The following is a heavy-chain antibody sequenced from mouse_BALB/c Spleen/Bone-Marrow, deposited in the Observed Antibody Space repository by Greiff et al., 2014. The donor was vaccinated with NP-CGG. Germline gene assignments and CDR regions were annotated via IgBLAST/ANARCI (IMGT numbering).Heavy chain of an antibody. CDR3: TRREGAYYGNYVGYFDY. D-gene: IGHD2-10*01. CDR2: IYPGSGRT. J-gene: IGHJ2*01. CDR1: GYTFTSYR. V-gene: IGHV1S22*01. Sequence: LQQSGSELVRPGASVKLSCKASGYTFTSYRMHWVRQRHGQGLEWIGNIYPGSGRTYYDEKFKNKVSLTVDTSSSTAYMHLSSLTSEDSAVYYCTRREGAYYGNYVGYFDYWGQGTTLTVSS.